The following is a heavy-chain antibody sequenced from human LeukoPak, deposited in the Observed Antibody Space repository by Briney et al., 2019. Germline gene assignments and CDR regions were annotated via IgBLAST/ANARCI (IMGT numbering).Heavy chain of an antibody. J-gene: IGHJ4*02. CDR1: GGSIRSNGYF. CDR3: AREGGFYRPLDY. V-gene: IGHV4-39*02. D-gene: IGHD3-3*01. CDR2: VSYSGTT. Sequence: SETLSLTCTVSGGSIRSNGYFWSWIRQPPGKGLEWIATVSYSGTTYYNPSLKSRVTMSVDTSTNHFSLKLTSVTAADTAVYYCAREGGFYRPLDYSGQGTLVTVSS.